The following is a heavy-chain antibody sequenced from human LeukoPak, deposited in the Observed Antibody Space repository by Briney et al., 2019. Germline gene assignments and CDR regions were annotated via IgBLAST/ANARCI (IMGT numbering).Heavy chain of an antibody. Sequence: GAPVKVSCKVSGDTLTELSMHWVRQAPGKGREWMGGFDPEDGESIYAQKFQGRVTMTEDTSTDTAYMELSSLRSEDTAVYYCATDQRYNNNRQNDYWGQGTLVTVSS. CDR1: GDTLTELS. CDR2: FDPEDGES. V-gene: IGHV1-24*01. D-gene: IGHD1-1*01. J-gene: IGHJ4*02. CDR3: ATDQRYNNNRQNDY.